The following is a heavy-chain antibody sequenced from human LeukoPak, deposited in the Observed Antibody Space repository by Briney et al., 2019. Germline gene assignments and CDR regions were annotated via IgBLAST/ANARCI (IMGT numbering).Heavy chain of an antibody. V-gene: IGHV4-59*08. Sequence: SETLSLTCTVSGGSISSYYWSWIRQSPGKGLEWIGDIYYGGSTTYNPSLKSRVTISVDTSKNQFSLKLSSVTAAATAVYYCPRRIRPFTFDIWGQGKMVTVSS. J-gene: IGHJ3*02. D-gene: IGHD3-10*01. CDR2: IYYGGST. CDR3: PRRIRPFTFDI. CDR1: GGSISSYY.